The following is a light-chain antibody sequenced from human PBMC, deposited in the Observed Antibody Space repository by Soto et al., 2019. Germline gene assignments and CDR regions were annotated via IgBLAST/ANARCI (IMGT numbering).Light chain of an antibody. CDR3: SSYADTNNLV. V-gene: IGLV2-8*01. J-gene: IGLJ2*01. CDR1: GSDVAGYDY. Sequence: QSALTQPPSASGSPGQSVTISCTGTGSDVAGYDYVSWYQQHPGKAPKLIIYEVTKRPSGVPDRFSASKSGTTASLTVSGLQAEDEADYYCSSYADTNNLVFGGGTKLTVL. CDR2: EVT.